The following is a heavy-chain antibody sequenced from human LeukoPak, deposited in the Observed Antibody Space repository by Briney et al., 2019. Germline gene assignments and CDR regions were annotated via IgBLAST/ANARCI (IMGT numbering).Heavy chain of an antibody. Sequence: SETLSLTCAVYGGSFSGYYWSWIRQPPGKGLEWIGEINHSGSTNYNPSLKSRVTISVDTSKNQFSLKLSSVTAADTAVYYCAGNRRYTAIGNWGQGTLVTVSS. V-gene: IGHV4-34*01. D-gene: IGHD5-18*01. CDR1: GGSFSGYY. J-gene: IGHJ4*02. CDR3: AGNRRYTAIGN. CDR2: INHSGST.